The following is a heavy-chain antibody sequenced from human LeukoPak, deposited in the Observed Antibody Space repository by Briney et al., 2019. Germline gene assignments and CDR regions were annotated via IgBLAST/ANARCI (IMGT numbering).Heavy chain of an antibody. CDR2: ISSSSSYI. Sequence: GGSLRLSCAASGFTFSSYSMNWVRQAPGKGLEWVSSISSSSSYIYYADSVKGRFTISRDNAKNSLYLQMNSLRAEDTAVYYCARALKVTKAPFDYWGQGALVTVSS. J-gene: IGHJ4*02. D-gene: IGHD4-11*01. CDR3: ARALKVTKAPFDY. V-gene: IGHV3-21*01. CDR1: GFTFSSYS.